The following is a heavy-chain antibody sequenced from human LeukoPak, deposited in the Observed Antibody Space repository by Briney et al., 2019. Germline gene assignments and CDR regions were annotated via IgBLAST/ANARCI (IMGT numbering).Heavy chain of an antibody. Sequence: GGSLRLSCAASGFTFSSYWMHWVRQVPGKGLVWVSRINSDGSSRSYADSVEGRFTISRDNAKNTLYLQMSSLRAEDTAVYYCARSLQEADYDFWSGFNYYFDEWGQGSLVSVSP. D-gene: IGHD3-3*01. CDR2: INSDGSSR. CDR3: ARSLQEADYDFWSGFNYYFDE. CDR1: GFTFSSYW. J-gene: IGHJ4*02. V-gene: IGHV3-74*01.